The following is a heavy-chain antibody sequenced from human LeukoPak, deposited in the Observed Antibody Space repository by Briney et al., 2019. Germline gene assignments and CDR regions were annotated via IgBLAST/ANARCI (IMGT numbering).Heavy chain of an antibody. V-gene: IGHV4-39*01. CDR2: IHYSGIT. CDR3: AKNSADYPLDR. Sequence: PETLSLTCTVSGGSISSSSYYWGWIRQPPGKGLEWIGSIHYSGITYYNPSLKSRVTISVDTSKNQLSLKLSSVTAADTAVYYCAKNSADYPLDRWGQGTLVTVSS. CDR1: GGSISSSSYY. J-gene: IGHJ5*02. D-gene: IGHD1-26*01.